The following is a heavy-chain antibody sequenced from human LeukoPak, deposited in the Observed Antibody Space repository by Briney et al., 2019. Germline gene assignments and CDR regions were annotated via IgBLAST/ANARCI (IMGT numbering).Heavy chain of an antibody. CDR2: ISGRGGST. Sequence: GGSLRLSCAASGFTFSSYAMSWVRQAPGKGLEWVSAISGRGGSTYYADSVKGRFTISRDNSKNTLYLQMNSLRAEDTAVYYCAKGGRYYDILTGFDYWGQGTLVTVSS. V-gene: IGHV3-23*01. CDR3: AKGGRYYDILTGFDY. CDR1: GFTFSSYA. D-gene: IGHD3-9*01. J-gene: IGHJ4*02.